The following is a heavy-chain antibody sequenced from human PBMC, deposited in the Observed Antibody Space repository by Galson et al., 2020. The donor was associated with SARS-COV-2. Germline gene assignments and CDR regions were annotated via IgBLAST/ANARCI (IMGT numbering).Heavy chain of an antibody. V-gene: IGHV3-23*01. J-gene: IGHJ4*02. CDR1: GFTFSNYA. CDR3: ANDICRYDCGYYFDY. CDR2: ISCSNSGT. D-gene: IGHD5-12*01. Sequence: GESLKISCAASGFTFSNYAMSWVRQAPGKGLEWVSAISCSNSGTHYADSVKGRFTISSDNSRNTLYLQMNSLRAGDTAVYFCANDICRYDCGYYFDYWGQGTLVTVSS.